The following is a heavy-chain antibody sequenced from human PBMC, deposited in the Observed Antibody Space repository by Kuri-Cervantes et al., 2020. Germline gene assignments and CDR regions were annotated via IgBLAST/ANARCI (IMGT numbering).Heavy chain of an antibody. CDR3: ARLRDFWSGYYSPAGDY. CDR2: ISYDGSNK. V-gene: IGHV3-30-3*01. J-gene: IGHJ4*02. CDR1: GFTFSSYW. D-gene: IGHD3-3*01. Sequence: GGSLRLSCAASGFTFSSYWMSWVRQAPGKGLEWVAVISYDGSNKYYADSVKGRFTISRDNSKNTLYLQMNSLRAEDTAVYYCARLRDFWSGYYSPAGDYWGQGTLVTVSS.